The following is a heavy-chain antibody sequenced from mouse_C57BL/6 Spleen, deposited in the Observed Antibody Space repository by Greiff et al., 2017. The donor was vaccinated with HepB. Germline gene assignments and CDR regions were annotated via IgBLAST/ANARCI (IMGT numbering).Heavy chain of an antibody. CDR3: ARWDDGQPRYYAMDY. CDR1: GYTFTSYW. CDR2: IDPSDSET. J-gene: IGHJ4*01. V-gene: IGHV1-52*01. Sequence: VQLQQSGAELVRPGSSVKLSCKASGYTFTSYWMHWVKQRPIQGLEWIGNIDPSDSETHYNQKFKDKATLTVDKSSSTAYMQLSSLTSEDSAVYYCARWDDGQPRYYAMDYWGQGTSVTVSS. D-gene: IGHD2-3*01.